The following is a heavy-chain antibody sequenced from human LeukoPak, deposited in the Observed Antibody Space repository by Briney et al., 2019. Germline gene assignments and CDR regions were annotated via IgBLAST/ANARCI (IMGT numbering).Heavy chain of an antibody. J-gene: IGHJ2*01. V-gene: IGHV4-34*01. Sequence: PSETLSLTCAVYGGSFSDYYWSWIRQPPGKGLEWIGEINQSGSTKYNPPLKSRVTISVDTSKNQFSLKLSSVTAADTAVYYCARVYYSNSYDYWYFDLWGRGTLVTVSS. CDR3: ARVYYSNSYDYWYFDL. CDR1: GGSFSDYY. D-gene: IGHD6-13*01. CDR2: INQSGST.